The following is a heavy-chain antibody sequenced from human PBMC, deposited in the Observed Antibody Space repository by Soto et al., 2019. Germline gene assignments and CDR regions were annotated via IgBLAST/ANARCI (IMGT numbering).Heavy chain of an antibody. CDR1: GFILTSYW. V-gene: IGHV3-7*03. CDR3: ARDSTDCGDDCYTGWAFDY. CDR2: IKQDGSEK. D-gene: IGHD2-21*02. Sequence: EVQLVESGGGLVQPGGSLRLSCAASGFILTSYWMTWVRQAPGKGLEWVAIIKQDGSEKYYADSVKGRSTISRDSAKNSLNLQMNSLRAEDTAVYYCARDSTDCGDDCYTGWAFDYCGQGILVTVSS. J-gene: IGHJ4*02.